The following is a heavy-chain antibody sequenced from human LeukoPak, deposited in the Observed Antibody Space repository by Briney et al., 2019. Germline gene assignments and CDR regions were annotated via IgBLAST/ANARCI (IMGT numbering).Heavy chain of an antibody. CDR3: ARDTALAVAGTGGYYYYGMDV. D-gene: IGHD6-19*01. CDR1: GGTFSSYA. Sequence: ASVKVSCKASGGTFSSYAISWVRQAPGQGLEWMGGIIPIFGTANYAQKFQGRVTITADKSTSTAYMELSSLRSEDTAVYYCARDTALAVAGTGGYYYYGMDVWGKGTTVTVSS. V-gene: IGHV1-69*06. J-gene: IGHJ6*04. CDR2: IIPIFGTA.